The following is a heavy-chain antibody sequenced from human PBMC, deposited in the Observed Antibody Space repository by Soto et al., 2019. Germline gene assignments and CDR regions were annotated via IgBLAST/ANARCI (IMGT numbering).Heavy chain of an antibody. CDR3: ARGEVIMCGRYEGY. J-gene: IGHJ4*02. D-gene: IGHD3-16*01. CDR1: GYTLTSCH. Sequence: ASVNVSYESAGYTLTSCHINWGRQATGQGLEWMGWMNRNSGNTVYAQKFQGRVTMTSNTSISTAYMELSSLRSEDTAVYYFARGEVIMCGRYEGYWGQGTLVTVCS. CDR2: MNRNSGNT. V-gene: IGHV1-8*01.